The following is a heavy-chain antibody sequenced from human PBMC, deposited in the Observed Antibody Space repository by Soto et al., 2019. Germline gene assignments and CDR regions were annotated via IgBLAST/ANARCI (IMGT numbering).Heavy chain of an antibody. J-gene: IGHJ4*02. Sequence: GASVKVSCKASGYTFTGYAMHWVRQASGQRLEWMGWINAGNGNTKYSQKFQGRVTITRDTSASTAYMELSSLRSEDTAVYYCARAVAVAADFDYWGQGTLVTVSS. CDR3: ARAVAVAADFDY. CDR1: GYTFTGYA. CDR2: INAGNGNT. D-gene: IGHD6-19*01. V-gene: IGHV1-3*01.